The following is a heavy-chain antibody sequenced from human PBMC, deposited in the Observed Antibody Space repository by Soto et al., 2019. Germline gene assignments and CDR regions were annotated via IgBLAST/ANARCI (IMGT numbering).Heavy chain of an antibody. CDR3: AKDHDGDVTGFFDY. CDR1: GFTFSSYS. J-gene: IGHJ4*02. Sequence: GGSLRLSCAAPGFTFSSYSMSWVRQAPGKGLEWVSAISGSGGSTYYADSVKGRFTISRDNSKNTLYLQMNSLRAEDTAVYYCAKDHDGDVTGFFDYWGQGTLVTVSS. CDR2: ISGSGGST. D-gene: IGHD4-17*01. V-gene: IGHV3-23*01.